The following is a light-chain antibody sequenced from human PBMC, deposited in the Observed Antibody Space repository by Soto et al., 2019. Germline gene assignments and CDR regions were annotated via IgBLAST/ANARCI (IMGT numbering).Light chain of an antibody. J-gene: IGKJ1*01. CDR1: QRVLYSSNNKNY. CDR2: WAS. Sequence: IVMTESPDSLALSLCARPTINCKSSQRVLYSSNNKNYLAWYQQKPGQPPKLLIYWASTRESGVPDRFSGSGSGAHFTLTINGLQPEDVAVYYCQQYYGSPWTFGQGTKVDIK. CDR3: QQYYGSPWT. V-gene: IGKV4-1*01.